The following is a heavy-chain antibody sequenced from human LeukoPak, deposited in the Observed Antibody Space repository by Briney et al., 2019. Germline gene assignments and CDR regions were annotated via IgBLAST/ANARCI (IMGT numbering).Heavy chain of an antibody. V-gene: IGHV5-51*01. J-gene: IGHJ6*03. CDR2: IYPGDSDT. CDR3: ARLATGMTTTNHYYYYMDV. Sequence: GESLKISCKGSGYSFTSYWIGWVRQMPGKGLEWMGIIYPGDSDTRYSPSFQGQVTISADKSISTAYLQWGSLKASDSAMYYCARLATGMTTTNHYYYYMDVWGKGTTVTVSS. D-gene: IGHD5-24*01. CDR1: GYSFTSYW.